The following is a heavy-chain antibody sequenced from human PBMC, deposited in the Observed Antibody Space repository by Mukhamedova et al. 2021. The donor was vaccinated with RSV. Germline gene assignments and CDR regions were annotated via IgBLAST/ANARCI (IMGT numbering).Heavy chain of an antibody. V-gene: IGHV3-74*01. J-gene: IGHJ4*02. CDR3: ARDGGGSFDS. Sequence: ADFVKGRFIISRDNAKNTISLQMNSLTAEDSAVYYCARDGGGSFDSWGQGTLVTVSS.